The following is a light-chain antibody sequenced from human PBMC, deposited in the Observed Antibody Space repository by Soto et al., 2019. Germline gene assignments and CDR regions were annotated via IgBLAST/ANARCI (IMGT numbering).Light chain of an antibody. CDR3: SSYADSRTRV. V-gene: IGLV2-14*01. J-gene: IGLJ1*01. CDR2: EVT. CDR1: SSDVGGYNF. Sequence: QSALTQPASVSGSPGQSITISCTGTSSDVGGYNFVSWYQQHPDKAPKLLIYEVTNRPSGVSNRFSGSKSGNTASLTISGLQAEDEADCYCSSYADSRTRVFGTGTKVTVL.